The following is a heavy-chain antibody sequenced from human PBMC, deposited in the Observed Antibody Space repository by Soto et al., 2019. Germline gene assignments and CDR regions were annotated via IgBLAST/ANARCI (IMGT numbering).Heavy chain of an antibody. D-gene: IGHD1-26*01. CDR3: ATGATTVFDY. J-gene: IGHJ4*02. CDR2: IWYDGSNK. Sequence: QVQLVESGGGVVQPGRSLRLSCAASGFTFSSYGMHWVRQAPGKGLEWVAVIWYDGSNKYYADSVKGRFTISRDNSKNTLDLQMNSLRAEDTAVYYCATGATTVFDYWGQGTLVTVSS. CDR1: GFTFSSYG. V-gene: IGHV3-33*01.